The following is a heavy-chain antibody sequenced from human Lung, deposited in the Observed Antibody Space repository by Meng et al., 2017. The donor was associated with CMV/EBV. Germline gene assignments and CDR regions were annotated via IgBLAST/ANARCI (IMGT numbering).Heavy chain of an antibody. CDR1: GFTFSSYW. D-gene: IGHD3-3*01. Sequence: GEXXKISCAASGFTFSSYWMHWVRQAPGKGLVWVSRINSDGSSTSYADSVKGRFTISRDNAKNTLYLQINSLRAEDTAVYYCARDKVRYYDFWSGYGGMDVWXQGTXVTVSS. J-gene: IGHJ6*02. CDR2: INSDGSST. CDR3: ARDKVRYYDFWSGYGGMDV. V-gene: IGHV3-74*01.